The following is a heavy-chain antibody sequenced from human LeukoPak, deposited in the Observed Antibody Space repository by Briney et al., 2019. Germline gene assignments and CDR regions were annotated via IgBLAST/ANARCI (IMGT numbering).Heavy chain of an antibody. J-gene: IGHJ4*01. V-gene: IGHV4-39*01. Sequence: PSETLSLTCAVSGVSISSSSYYWGWIRQPPGKGLEWIGSIYSSGSTYYNSSLKSRVTISIDTSKNQVSLKMSSVTAADTGVYYCAKSGGYGLIDYWGQGTLVTVSS. CDR2: IYSSGST. D-gene: IGHD6-25*01. CDR1: GVSISSSSYY. CDR3: AKSGGYGLIDY.